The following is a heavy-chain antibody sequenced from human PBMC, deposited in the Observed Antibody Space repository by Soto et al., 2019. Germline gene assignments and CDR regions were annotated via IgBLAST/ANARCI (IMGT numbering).Heavy chain of an antibody. V-gene: IGHV4-34*01. CDR2: INHSGST. D-gene: IGHD3-16*02. J-gene: IGHJ3*02. Sequence: QVQLQQWGAGLLKPSETLSLTCAVYGGSFSGYYWSWIRQPPGKGLEWLGEINHSGSTNYNPSLKSRVTISVDTSKNQFSLKLSSVTAADTAVYYCARVARVEYYGYIWGSYRHDAFDIWGQGTMVTVSS. CDR1: GGSFSGYY. CDR3: ARVARVEYYGYIWGSYRHDAFDI.